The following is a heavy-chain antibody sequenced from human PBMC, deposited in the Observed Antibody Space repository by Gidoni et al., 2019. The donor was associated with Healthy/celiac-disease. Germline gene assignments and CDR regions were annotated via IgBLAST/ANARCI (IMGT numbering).Heavy chain of an antibody. CDR3: ASGEITMVQGVILDYGMDV. D-gene: IGHD3-10*01. CDR1: GGSLSSSSYY. J-gene: IGHJ6*04. CDR2: IYYSGST. V-gene: IGHV4-39*01. Sequence: QLQLPESGPGLVKPSETLSLTCTVSGGSLSSSSYYWGWIRQPPGKGLEWIGSIYYSGSTYYNPSLKSRVTISVDTSKNQFSLKLSSVTAADTAVYYCASGEITMVQGVILDYGMDVWGKGTTVTVSS.